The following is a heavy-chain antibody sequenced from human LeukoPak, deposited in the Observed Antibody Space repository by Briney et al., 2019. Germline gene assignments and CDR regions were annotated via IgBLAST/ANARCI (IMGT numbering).Heavy chain of an antibody. CDR1: GFTFSSYA. V-gene: IGHV3-23*01. CDR3: ANIVVVTDIPHGAFDI. Sequence: GGSLRLSCAASGFTFSSYAMSWVRQSPGKGLEWVSGISGSGASTYYADSVKGRFTISRDNSKNTLYLQMNSLRAEDTAVYYCANIVVVTDIPHGAFDIWGQGTMVTVSS. CDR2: ISGSGAST. D-gene: IGHD3-22*01. J-gene: IGHJ3*02.